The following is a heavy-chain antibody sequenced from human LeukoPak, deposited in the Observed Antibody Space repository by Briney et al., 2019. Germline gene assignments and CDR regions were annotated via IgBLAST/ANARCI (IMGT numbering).Heavy chain of an antibody. CDR1: GGSISSSSYY. D-gene: IGHD6-19*01. Sequence: PSETLSLTCTVSGGSISSSSYYWGWIRQPPGKGLEWNGSIYYSGSIYYNPSLKSRVTISVDTSKNQFSLKLSSVTAADTAVYYCAREEVGQWLGNQRRSNWFDPWGQGTLVTVSS. J-gene: IGHJ5*02. V-gene: IGHV4-39*02. CDR2: IYYSGSI. CDR3: AREEVGQWLGNQRRSNWFDP.